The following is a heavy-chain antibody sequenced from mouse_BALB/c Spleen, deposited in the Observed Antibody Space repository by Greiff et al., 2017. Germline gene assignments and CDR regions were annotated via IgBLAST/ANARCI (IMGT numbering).Heavy chain of an antibody. D-gene: IGHD1-1*01. CDR2: INSNGGST. J-gene: IGHJ1*01. Sequence: EVQLVESGGGLVQPGGSLKLSCAASGFTFSSYGMSWVRQTPDKRLELVATINSNGGSTYYPDSVKGRFTISRDNAKNTLYLQMSSLKSEDTAMYYCARRPYYYGSSYDWYFDVWGAGTTVTVSS. V-gene: IGHV5-6-3*01. CDR3: ARRPYYYGSSYDWYFDV. CDR1: GFTFSSYG.